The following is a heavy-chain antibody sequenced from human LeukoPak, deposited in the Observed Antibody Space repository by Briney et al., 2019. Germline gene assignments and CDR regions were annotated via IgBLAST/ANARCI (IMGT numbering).Heavy chain of an antibody. CDR1: GYTFTGYY. J-gene: IGHJ3*02. V-gene: IGHV1-2*02. D-gene: IGHD1-26*01. CDR2: INPNSGGT. CDR3: ARDRVMGTTNAYDI. Sequence: ASVKVSCKASGYTFTGYYMHWVRQAPGQGLEYMGWINPNSGGTNYAQKFQGRVTMTRDTSITTAYMELSSLTSDDTAVYYCARDRVMGTTNAYDIWGQGTMITVSS.